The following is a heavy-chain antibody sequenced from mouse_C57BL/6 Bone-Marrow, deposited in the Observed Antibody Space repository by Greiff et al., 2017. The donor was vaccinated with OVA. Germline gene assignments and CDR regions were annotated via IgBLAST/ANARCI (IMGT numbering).Heavy chain of an antibody. Sequence: VQLQEPGAELVKPGASVKMSCKASGYTFTSYWITWVKQRPGQGLEWIGDIYPGSGSTNYNEKFKSKATLTVDTSSSTAYMQLSSLTSEDSAVDYCARGDGYYGYAMDYWGQGTSVTVSS. CDR2: IYPGSGST. V-gene: IGHV1-55*01. CDR3: ARGDGYYGYAMDY. J-gene: IGHJ4*01. CDR1: GYTFTSYW. D-gene: IGHD2-3*01.